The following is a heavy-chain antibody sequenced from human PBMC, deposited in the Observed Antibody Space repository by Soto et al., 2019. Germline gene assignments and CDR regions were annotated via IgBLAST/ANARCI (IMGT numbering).Heavy chain of an antibody. J-gene: IGHJ6*02. V-gene: IGHV4-59*12. Sequence: SETLSLTCTVAGGSISSDYWSWIRQPPGKGLEWIGYIYYSGSTNYNPSLKSRVTMSVDTSKNQFSLKLSSVTAADTAVYYCARDCYNGMDVWGQGTTVTVSS. CDR1: GGSISSDY. CDR3: ARDCYNGMDV. CDR2: IYYSGST.